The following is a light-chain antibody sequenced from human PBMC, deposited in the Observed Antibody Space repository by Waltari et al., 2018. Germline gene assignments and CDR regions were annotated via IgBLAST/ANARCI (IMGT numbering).Light chain of an antibody. Sequence: QSVLTQPPSASGTPGQRVTISCSGSSSNIGSKYVYWYQQLPGTAPKLLIYGNNKRPSGVPHGLSASESGTSASLASSGLRSEDEADYYCAAWEDSLCGFAVFGGGTKLTVL. V-gene: IGLV1-47*01. CDR3: AAWEDSLCGFAV. CDR1: SSNIGSKY. CDR2: GNN. J-gene: IGLJ2*01.